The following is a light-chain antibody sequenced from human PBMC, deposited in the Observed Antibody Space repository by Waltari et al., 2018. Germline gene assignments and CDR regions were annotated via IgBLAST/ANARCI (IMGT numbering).Light chain of an antibody. CDR2: GNT. J-gene: IGLJ1*01. CDR3: QSYDSSGHYV. V-gene: IGLV1-40*01. CDR1: SPNIGAGYQ. Sequence: SVLTQPPSVSGAPGERVTISCTGSSPNIGAGYQVHRYQQVPGTAPKLLTYGNTNRPSGVPDRVSGSKSGTSASLAITGLQAEDESDYYCQSYDSSGHYVFGSGTKVTVL.